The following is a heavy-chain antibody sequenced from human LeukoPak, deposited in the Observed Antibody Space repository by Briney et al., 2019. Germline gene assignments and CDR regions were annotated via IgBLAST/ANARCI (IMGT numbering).Heavy chain of an antibody. CDR3: ARARYVNSFYAFDI. CDR2: LSKSGNT. V-gene: IGHV4-59*01. CDR1: GGSISSYY. Sequence: SETLSLTCTVSGGSISSYYWSWIRLPPGKGREWIGYLSKSGNTNYSPSLKSRVTIFGDTSKYQFFLKLSSVTAADTAVYYCARARYVNSFYAFDIWGQGTLVTVSS. J-gene: IGHJ3*02. D-gene: IGHD3-9*01.